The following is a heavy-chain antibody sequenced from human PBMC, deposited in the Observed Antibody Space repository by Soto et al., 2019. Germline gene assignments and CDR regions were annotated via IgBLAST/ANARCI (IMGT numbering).Heavy chain of an antibody. J-gene: IGHJ6*02. CDR1: GGSISSGGYY. D-gene: IGHD3-3*01. Sequence: SETLSLTCTVSGGSISSGGYYWSWIRQHPGKGLEWIGYIYYSGSTYYNPSLKSRVTISVDTSKNQFSLKLSSVTAADMAVYYCARDLDFRTSYYYYYGMDVWGQGTTVTVSS. CDR2: IYYSGST. V-gene: IGHV4-31*03. CDR3: ARDLDFRTSYYYYYGMDV.